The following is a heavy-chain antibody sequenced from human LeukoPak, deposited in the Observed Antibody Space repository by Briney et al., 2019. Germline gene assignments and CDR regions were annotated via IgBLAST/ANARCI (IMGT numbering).Heavy chain of an antibody. J-gene: IGHJ4*02. CDR1: GFTFSSYW. D-gene: IGHD5-24*01. V-gene: IGHV3-72*01. Sequence: GGSLRLSCAASGFTFSSYWMSWVRQAPGTGLEWVGRIRNKANSYTTEYAASVKGRFTISRDDSKNSLYLQMNSLKTEDTAVYYCANSRESYRQLNYWGQGTLVTVSS. CDR3: ANSRESYRQLNY. CDR2: IRNKANSYTT.